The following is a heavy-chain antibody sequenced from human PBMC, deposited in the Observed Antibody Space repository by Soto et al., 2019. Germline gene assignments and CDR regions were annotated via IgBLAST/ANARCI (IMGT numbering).Heavy chain of an antibody. J-gene: IGHJ4*02. V-gene: IGHV4-31*03. Sequence: QVQLQESGPGLVKPSQTLSLTCTVSGGSISSGGYYWSWIRQHPGKGLEWIGYIYYSGSTYYNPALNSRVTISVDTSKNQFSLKLSSLTAADTAVYYCARTGYYYEADYWGQGTLVTVSS. CDR3: ARTGYYYEADY. CDR2: IYYSGST. D-gene: IGHD3-22*01. CDR1: GGSISSGGYY.